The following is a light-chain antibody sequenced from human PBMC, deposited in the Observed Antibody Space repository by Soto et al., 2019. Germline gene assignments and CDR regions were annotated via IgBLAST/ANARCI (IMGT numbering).Light chain of an antibody. V-gene: IGKV1-17*03. Sequence: DVHMTQSASAMSASVGHRFTITCRASQGIGNYLAWFQQTPGKVPKRLIYTASSLESGVPSRFRGSGSGTEFTLTISSLQPEDFATYYCLQHDSYPITFGQGTRLEIK. CDR2: TAS. CDR3: LQHDSYPIT. CDR1: QGIGNY. J-gene: IGKJ5*01.